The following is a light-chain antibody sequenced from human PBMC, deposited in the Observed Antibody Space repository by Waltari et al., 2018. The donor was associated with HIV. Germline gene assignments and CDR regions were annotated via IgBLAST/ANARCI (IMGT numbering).Light chain of an antibody. J-gene: IGKJ2*03. Sequence: EIVLTQSPGTLSLSPGERDTLSCRASQSINSNYLAWYQQKPGQAPRLLIYGASSRATGIPDRFSGSGSGTDFTLSISRLEPEDFAVYYCQQYGSSPQSFGQGTKLEIK. V-gene: IGKV3-20*01. CDR2: GAS. CDR1: QSINSNY. CDR3: QQYGSSPQS.